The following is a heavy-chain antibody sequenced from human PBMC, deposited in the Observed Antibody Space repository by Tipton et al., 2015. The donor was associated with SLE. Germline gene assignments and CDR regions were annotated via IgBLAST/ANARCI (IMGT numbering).Heavy chain of an antibody. CDR1: GGSISSSSYY. V-gene: IGHV4-61*05. CDR3: ARRGSNYPLGYFDY. Sequence: TLSLTCTVSGGSISSSSYYWSWIRQPPGKGLGWIGYSYYSGSTNYNPSLKSRVTISVDTSKNQFSLKLSSVTAADTAVYYCARRGSNYPLGYFDYWGQGTLVTVSS. D-gene: IGHD4-11*01. CDR2: SYYSGST. J-gene: IGHJ4*02.